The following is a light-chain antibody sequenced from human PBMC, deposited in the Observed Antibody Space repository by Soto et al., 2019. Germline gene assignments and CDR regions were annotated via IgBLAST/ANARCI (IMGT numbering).Light chain of an antibody. J-gene: IGLJ1*01. CDR2: GNS. CDR1: STNIGSNYD. CDR3: QSYDSIVSGQV. V-gene: IGLV1-40*01. Sequence: QSVLTQPPSVSGAPGQRVTISCTGSSTNIGSNYDVYWYQQLPGTAPKFLIYGNSNRPSGVPDRFSGSKSGTSASLAITGLQAEDAADYYCQSYDSIVSGQVFGTGTKLTVL.